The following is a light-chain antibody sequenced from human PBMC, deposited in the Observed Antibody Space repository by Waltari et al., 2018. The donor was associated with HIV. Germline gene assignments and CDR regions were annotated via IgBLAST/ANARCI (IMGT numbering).Light chain of an antibody. CDR2: GNN. CDR3: ATWDDDLSGVV. J-gene: IGLJ2*01. V-gene: IGLV1-47*01. Sequence: QSVLTQPPSASGTPGQRVTISCSGGRYNIGETFVYWFQQLPGTAPRLLVFGNNQRPSGVPDRFSGSKGGTSASLVISGLRSEDEGTYYCATWDDDLSGVVFGGGSKLTVL. CDR1: RYNIGETF.